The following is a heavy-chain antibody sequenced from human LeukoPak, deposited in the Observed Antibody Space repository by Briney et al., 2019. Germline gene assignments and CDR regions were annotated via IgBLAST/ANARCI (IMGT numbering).Heavy chain of an antibody. CDR1: GYTFASYG. D-gene: IGHD5-18*01. J-gene: IGHJ4*02. Sequence: ASVKVSCKASGYTFASYGITWVRQAPGQGLEWMGWISGHSGNTNYVQNLQGRVTMTTDTSTSTAYMELRSLRSDDMAVYYCVRGSADTPMAPIFYWGQGTLVTVSS. CDR3: VRGSADTPMAPIFY. V-gene: IGHV1-18*03. CDR2: ISGHSGNT.